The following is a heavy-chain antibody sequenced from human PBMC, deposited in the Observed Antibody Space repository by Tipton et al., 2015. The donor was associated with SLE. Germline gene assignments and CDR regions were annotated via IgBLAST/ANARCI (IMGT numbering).Heavy chain of an antibody. D-gene: IGHD6-13*01. J-gene: IGHJ3*02. CDR2: LYQSGSI. CDR3: ARVVYSFSDAFDI. CDR1: GGSISGGGYS. V-gene: IGHV4-30-2*06. Sequence: TLSLTCTVSGGSISGGGYSWSWIRQSPGKGLEWIGSLYQSGSIHYNPSLENRVTISVDRSKNQFSLSLSSVTAADTAVYYCARVVYSFSDAFDIWGQGTLVTVSS.